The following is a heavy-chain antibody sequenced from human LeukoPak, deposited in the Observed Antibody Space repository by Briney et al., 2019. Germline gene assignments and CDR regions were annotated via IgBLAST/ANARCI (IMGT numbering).Heavy chain of an antibody. Sequence: GGSLRLSCAASGFTFISYEMQWVRHAPGKGLVWVSRINTDGSRTSYADSVKGRFTISRDNAKNTLYLRMNSLRVEDTGVYYCARELPREVTLDYWGQGTLVTVSS. V-gene: IGHV3-74*01. D-gene: IGHD2-21*02. CDR2: INTDGSRT. CDR1: GFTFISYE. J-gene: IGHJ4*02. CDR3: ARELPREVTLDY.